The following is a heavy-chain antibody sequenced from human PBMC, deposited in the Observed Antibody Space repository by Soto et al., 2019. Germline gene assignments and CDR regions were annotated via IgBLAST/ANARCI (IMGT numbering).Heavy chain of an antibody. V-gene: IGHV4-39*01. CDR1: GGSISSSSYY. CDR3: ARHCSSTSCSKYGMDV. J-gene: IGHJ6*02. CDR2: IYYSGST. D-gene: IGHD2-2*01. Sequence: SETLSLTCTVSGGSISSSSYYWGWIRQPPGKGLEWIGSIYYSGSTYYNPSLKSRVTISVDTSKNQFSLKLSSVIAADTAVYYCARHCSSTSCSKYGMDVWGQGTTVTVSS.